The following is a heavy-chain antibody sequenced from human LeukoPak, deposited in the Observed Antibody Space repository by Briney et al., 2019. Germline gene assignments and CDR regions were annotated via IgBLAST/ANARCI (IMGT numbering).Heavy chain of an antibody. CDR2: INHSGST. CDR1: GGSFSGYY. V-gene: IGHV4-34*01. J-gene: IGHJ4*02. Sequence: PSETLSPTCAVYGGSFSGYYWSWIRQPPGKGLEWIGEINHSGSTNYNPSLKSRVTISVDTSKNQFSLKLSSVTAADTAVYYCGGGDYFDYWGQGTLVTVSS. CDR3: GGGDYFDY.